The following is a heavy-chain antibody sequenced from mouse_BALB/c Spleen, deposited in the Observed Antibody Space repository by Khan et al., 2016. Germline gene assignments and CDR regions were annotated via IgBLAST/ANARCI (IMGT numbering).Heavy chain of an antibody. CDR2: INPYNDGT. Sequence: VQLQQSGPELVTPGASVKMSCKASVYTFTSYVMHWVKQKPGQGLEWIGNINPYNDGTKYNEKFKGKATLTSDNSSSTAYMEHSSLTSEDSAVYYWARSPELFDYWCQGTTLTVSS. D-gene: IGHD4-1*01. CDR1: VYTFTSYV. J-gene: IGHJ2*01. V-gene: IGHV1S136*01. CDR3: ARSPELFDY.